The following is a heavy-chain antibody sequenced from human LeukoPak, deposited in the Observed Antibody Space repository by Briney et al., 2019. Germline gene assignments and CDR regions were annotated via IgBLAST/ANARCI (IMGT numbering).Heavy chain of an antibody. CDR2: IYSGGST. CDR3: AKDLDSIVVVPAAVDY. V-gene: IGHV3-53*05. J-gene: IGHJ4*02. D-gene: IGHD2-2*01. CDR1: GFTLSSNY. Sequence: GGSLRLPCAASGFTLSSNYMRWVRQAPGKGLEWVSVIYSGGSTYYADSVKGRFTISRDNSKNTLYLQMNSLRAEDTAAYYCAKDLDSIVVVPAAVDYWGQGTLVTVSS.